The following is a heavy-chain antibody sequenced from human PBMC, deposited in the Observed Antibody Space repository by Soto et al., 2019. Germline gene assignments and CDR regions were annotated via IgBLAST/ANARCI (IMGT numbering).Heavy chain of an antibody. CDR1: GYTFTSYA. D-gene: IGHD3-3*01. V-gene: IGHV1-3*01. CDR3: ARDQDKGVVMSRGYYYGMDV. Sequence: ASVKVSCKASGYTFTSYAMHWVRQAPGQRLEWMGWINAGNGNTKYSQKFQGRVTITRDTSASTAYMELSSLRSEDTAVYYCARDQDKGVVMSRGYYYGMDVWGQGTTVTVSS. J-gene: IGHJ6*02. CDR2: INAGNGNT.